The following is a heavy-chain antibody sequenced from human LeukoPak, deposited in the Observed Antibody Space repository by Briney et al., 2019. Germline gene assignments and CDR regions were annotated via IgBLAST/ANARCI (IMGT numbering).Heavy chain of an antibody. CDR2: ISSSSSTI. D-gene: IGHD3-22*01. J-gene: IGHJ4*02. Sequence: PGGSLRLSCAASGFIFSSSWMIWVRQAPGKGLEWVSYISSSSSTIYYADSVKGRFTISRDNAKNSLYLQMNSLRAEDTAVYYCARGAYYYEDWGQGTLVTVSS. CDR1: GFIFSSSW. V-gene: IGHV3-48*01. CDR3: ARGAYYYED.